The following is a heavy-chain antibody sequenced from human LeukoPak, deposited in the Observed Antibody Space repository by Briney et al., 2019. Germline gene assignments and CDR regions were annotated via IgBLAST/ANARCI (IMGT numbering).Heavy chain of an antibody. J-gene: IGHJ4*02. Sequence: GESLKISCQGSGYKFTSYWISWVRQMPGKGLEWMGRIDPSDSYTNYSPSFQGHVTASVDKSINTAFLQWSSLKASDTAVYYCVRHGGSTLWDWGQGTLVTVSS. CDR2: IDPSDSYT. CDR1: GYKFTSYW. D-gene: IGHD6-13*01. V-gene: IGHV5-10-1*01. CDR3: VRHGGSTLWD.